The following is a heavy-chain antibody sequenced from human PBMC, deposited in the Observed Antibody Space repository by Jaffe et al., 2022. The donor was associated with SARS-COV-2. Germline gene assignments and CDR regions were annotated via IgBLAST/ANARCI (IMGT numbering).Heavy chain of an antibody. D-gene: IGHD3-22*01. V-gene: IGHV3-48*02. CDR1: GFSFSANS. CDR2: ISSTSSTI. J-gene: IGHJ6*02. Sequence: EVQLAESGGGLVQPGGSLRLSCAASGFSFSANSMNWVRQAPGRGLEWISFISSTSSTIKYADCVRGRFTISRDNAKNLLYLQMNSLRDEDTAVYYCARSKYYYDSSGYLHGMDAWGQGTTVTVSS. CDR3: ARSKYYYDSSGYLHGMDA.